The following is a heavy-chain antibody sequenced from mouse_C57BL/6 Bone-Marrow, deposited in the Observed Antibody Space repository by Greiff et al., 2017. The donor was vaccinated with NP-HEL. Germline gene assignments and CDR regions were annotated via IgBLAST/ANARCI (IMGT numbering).Heavy chain of an antibody. CDR2: IYPSDSDT. V-gene: IGHV1-61*01. CDR3: ASVQVYCYFDD. J-gene: IGHJ1*03. Sequence: QVQLQQPGAELVRPGSSVKLSCKASDYTFTSYWMDWVKQRPGQGLEWIGNIYPSDSDTHYNQKFKDKATLTVDKSSSTAYMQLSSLTSEDSAVCDCASVQVYCYFDDWGKGTTVTVSS. CDR1: DYTFTSYW.